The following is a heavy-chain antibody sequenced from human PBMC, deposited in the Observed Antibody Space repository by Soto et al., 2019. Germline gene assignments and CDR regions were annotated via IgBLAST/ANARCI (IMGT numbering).Heavy chain of an antibody. CDR3: ARQGSNEYYYNGTDV. V-gene: IGHV1-69*12. Sequence: QVQLVQSGAEVKKPGSSLKVSCKASGGTFSSYDINWVRQAPGQGLEWMGGIIRIFGTPDYAQRFQGRVTITADESTSTAYMELSSLRSEDTAVYYCARQGSNEYYYNGTDVWGQGTTVTVSS. CDR2: IIRIFGTP. CDR1: GGTFSSYD. J-gene: IGHJ6*02. D-gene: IGHD2-2*01.